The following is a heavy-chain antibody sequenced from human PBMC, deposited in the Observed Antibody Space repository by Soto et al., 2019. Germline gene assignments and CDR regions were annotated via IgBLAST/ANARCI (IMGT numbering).Heavy chain of an antibody. D-gene: IGHD6-6*01. CDR2: IDPSDSYT. J-gene: IGHJ6*04. CDR1: GYSFTSYW. V-gene: IGHV5-10-1*01. CDR3: ERHNSSSSFNYYYYYYGMDV. Sequence: LGESLKISCKGSGYSFTSYWISWVRQMPGKGLEWMGRIDPSDSYTNYSPSFQGHVTISADKSISTAYLQWSSLKASDTAMYYCERHNSSSSFNYYYYYYGMDVWGKGTTVTVSS.